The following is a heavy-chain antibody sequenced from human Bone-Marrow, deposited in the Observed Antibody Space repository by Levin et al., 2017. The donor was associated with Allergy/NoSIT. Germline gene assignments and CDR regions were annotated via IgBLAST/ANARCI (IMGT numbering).Heavy chain of an antibody. J-gene: IGHJ4*02. CDR2: ISGSGVST. CDR1: GFTFSKYA. V-gene: IGHV3-23*01. D-gene: IGHD2-21*01. Sequence: QLGESLKISCAVSGFTFSKYAMTWVRQAPGKGLEWVSGISGSGVSTFYGDSVKGRFTISRDNSKNTVFLQMNSLKAEDTAVYYCAKGVDVVVIMAAYDNWGQGTLVTVSS. CDR3: AKGVDVVVIMAAYDN.